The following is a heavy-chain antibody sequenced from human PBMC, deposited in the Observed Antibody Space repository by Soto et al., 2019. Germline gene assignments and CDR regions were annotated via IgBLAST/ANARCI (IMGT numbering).Heavy chain of an antibody. CDR1: GYNFMPYG. Sequence: ASVKVSCKASGYNFMPYGVNWVRQAPGQGLEWMGWISPWKGNTNYAQSFQGRVTMTTDTPTSTAYMELRSLTSDDTAVYYCARDLDPSGSYYTDYWGPGTLVTVPS. CDR2: ISPWKGNT. CDR3: ARDLDPSGSYYTDY. V-gene: IGHV1-18*04. D-gene: IGHD3-10*01. J-gene: IGHJ4*02.